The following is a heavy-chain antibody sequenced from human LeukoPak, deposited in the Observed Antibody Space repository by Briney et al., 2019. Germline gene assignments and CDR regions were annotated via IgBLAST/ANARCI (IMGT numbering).Heavy chain of an antibody. Sequence: SETLSLTCAVYGGSFGGYYWSWIRQPPGKGLEWIGEINHSGSTNYNPSLKSRVTISVDTSKNQFSLKLGSVTAADTAVYYCARGGRLRWHDYWGQGTLVTVSS. J-gene: IGHJ4*02. V-gene: IGHV4-34*01. D-gene: IGHD4-17*01. CDR3: ARGGRLRWHDY. CDR1: GGSFGGYY. CDR2: INHSGST.